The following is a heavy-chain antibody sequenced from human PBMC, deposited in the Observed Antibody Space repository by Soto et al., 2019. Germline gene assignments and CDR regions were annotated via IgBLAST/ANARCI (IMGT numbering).Heavy chain of an antibody. CDR3: AIGHYYDSSGYYAQRFEYFQH. CDR2: IIPILGIA. J-gene: IGHJ1*01. Sequence: QVQLVQSGAEVKKPGSSVKVSCKASGGTFSSYTISWVRQAPGQGLEWMGRIIPILGIANYAQKFQGRVTITADKSTSTAYMEQSSLRSEDTAVYYCAIGHYYDSSGYYAQRFEYFQHWGQGTLVTVSS. D-gene: IGHD3-22*01. CDR1: GGTFSSYT. V-gene: IGHV1-69*02.